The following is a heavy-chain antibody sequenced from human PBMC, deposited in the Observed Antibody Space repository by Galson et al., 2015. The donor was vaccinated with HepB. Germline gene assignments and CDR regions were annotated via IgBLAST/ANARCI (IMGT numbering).Heavy chain of an antibody. V-gene: IGHV7-4-1*02. Sequence: SVKVSCKASGYTFTSYAMNWVRQAPGQGLEWMGWINTNTGNPTYAQGFTGRFVFSLDTSVSTAYLQISSLKAEDTAVYYCEREGGFAVAGNSLIDYWGQGTLVTVSS. CDR2: INTNTGNP. CDR3: EREGGFAVAGNSLIDY. J-gene: IGHJ4*02. D-gene: IGHD6-19*01. CDR1: GYTFTSYA.